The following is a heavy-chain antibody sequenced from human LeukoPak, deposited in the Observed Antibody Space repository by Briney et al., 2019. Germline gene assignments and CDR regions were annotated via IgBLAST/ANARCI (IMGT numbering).Heavy chain of an antibody. CDR3: ARDRGPRNYDILTGYYTWFDP. J-gene: IGHJ5*02. CDR1: GYTFTSYG. CDR2: ISAYNGNT. V-gene: IGHV1-18*01. D-gene: IGHD3-9*01. Sequence: ASVKVSCKASGYTFTSYGISWVRQAPGQGLEWMGWISAYNGNTNYARKLQGRVTMTTDTSTSTAYMELRSLRSDDTAVYYCARDRGPRNYDILTGYYTWFDPWGQGTLVTVSS.